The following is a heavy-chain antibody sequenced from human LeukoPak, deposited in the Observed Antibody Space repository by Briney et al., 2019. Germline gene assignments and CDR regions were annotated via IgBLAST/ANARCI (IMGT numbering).Heavy chain of an antibody. CDR3: ARSPAGYCTSTSCPMGY. CDR1: GFTFSSYA. J-gene: IGHJ4*02. CDR2: ISGGGGST. D-gene: IGHD2-2*01. Sequence: GGSLRLSCAASGFTFSSYAMTWVRQTPGKGLEWVSAISGGGGSTYYADSVKGRFTISRDNSKNTLYLQMNSLRAGDTAVYYCARSPAGYCTSTSCPMGYWGQGTLDTVSS. V-gene: IGHV3-23*01.